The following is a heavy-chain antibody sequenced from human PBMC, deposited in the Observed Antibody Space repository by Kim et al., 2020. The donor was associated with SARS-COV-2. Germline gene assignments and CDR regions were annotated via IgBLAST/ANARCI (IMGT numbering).Heavy chain of an antibody. V-gene: IGHV1-69*01. D-gene: IGHD5-18*01. Sequence: KFQGRVTITADESTSTAYRELSSLRSEDTAVYYCARAGVQLWSTHWYFDLWGRGTLVTVSS. CDR3: ARAGVQLWSTHWYFDL. J-gene: IGHJ2*01.